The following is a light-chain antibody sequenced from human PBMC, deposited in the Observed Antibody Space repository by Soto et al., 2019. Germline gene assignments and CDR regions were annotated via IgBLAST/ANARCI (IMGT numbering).Light chain of an antibody. Sequence: DIQMTQSPSSVSASVGARVPITCRASQDIDSWLAWYQQKPGKAPKLLIYAASSLQSGVPSRFSGSGSGTDFTFTISSLQPDDFATYYCQQYQTYATFGQGARLEIK. CDR2: AAS. CDR3: QQYQTYAT. J-gene: IGKJ5*01. V-gene: IGKV1-12*01. CDR1: QDIDSW.